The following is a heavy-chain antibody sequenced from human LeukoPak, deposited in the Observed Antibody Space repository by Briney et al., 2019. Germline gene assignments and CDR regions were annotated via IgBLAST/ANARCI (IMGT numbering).Heavy chain of an antibody. J-gene: IGHJ4*02. V-gene: IGHV4-31*03. CDR2: IYYSGST. Sequence: PSETLSLTCTVSGGSISSDGYYWSWIRQHPGKGLEWIGYIYYSGSTYYNPSLKSRVTISVDTSKNQFSLKLSSVTAADTAVYYCARGDGYSYGLLGILNYWGQGTLVTVSS. CDR1: GGSISSDGYY. CDR3: ARGDGYSYGLLGILNY. D-gene: IGHD5-18*01.